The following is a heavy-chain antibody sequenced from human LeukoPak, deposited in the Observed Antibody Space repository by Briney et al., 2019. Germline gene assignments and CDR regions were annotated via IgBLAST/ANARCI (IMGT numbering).Heavy chain of an antibody. CDR2: IHTRGSA. CDR3: ARGGSGFSNWFDS. J-gene: IGHJ5*01. CDR1: GGSISSGSHY. D-gene: IGHD3-3*01. Sequence: PSQTLSLTCTVSGGSISSGSHYWTWIRQPAGKGLEWIGRIHTRGSANYNPSLESRVTISVDTSKSQFSLKLDSVTAADTAVYYCARGGSGFSNWFDSWGQGTLVTVSS. V-gene: IGHV4-61*02.